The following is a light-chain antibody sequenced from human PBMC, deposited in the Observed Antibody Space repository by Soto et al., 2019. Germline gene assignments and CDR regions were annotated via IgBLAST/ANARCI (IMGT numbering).Light chain of an antibody. CDR1: QSVSSN. CDR2: GAS. CDR3: QHYNSYSEA. J-gene: IGKJ1*01. Sequence: EIVITQSPATVSVSPGERATLSCRASQSVSSNLAWYQQKPGQAPRLLIYGASTRATGIPARFSGSGSETEFTLTIRSLQSEDFATYYCQHYNSYSEAFGQGTKVDIK. V-gene: IGKV3-15*01.